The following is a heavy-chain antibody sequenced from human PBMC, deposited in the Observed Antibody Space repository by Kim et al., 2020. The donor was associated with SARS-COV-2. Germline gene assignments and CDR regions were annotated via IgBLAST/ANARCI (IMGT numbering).Heavy chain of an antibody. D-gene: IGHD3-10*01. Sequence: SETLSLTCAVSGCSISSSNWWSLVRQPPGKGLEWIGEIYHSGSTNYNPSLKSRVTISVDKSKNQFSLKLSSVTAADTAVYYCARRRVVRGVIALFFDYWGEGTLVTVSS. CDR2: IYHSGST. J-gene: IGHJ4*02. CDR1: GCSISSSNW. V-gene: IGHV4-4*02. CDR3: ARRRVVRGVIALFFDY.